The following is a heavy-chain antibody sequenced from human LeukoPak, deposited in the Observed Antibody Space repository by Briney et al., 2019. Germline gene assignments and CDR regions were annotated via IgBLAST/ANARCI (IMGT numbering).Heavy chain of an antibody. CDR3: ARHQQGVGAIIDY. V-gene: IGHV4-39*01. CDR2: IYYSGST. J-gene: IGHJ4*02. CDR1: GGSISSSSYY. Sequence: SETLSLTCTVSGGSISSSSYYWGWIRQPPGKGLEWIGSIYYSGSTYYNPSLKSRGTISVDTSKNQFSLKLSSVTAADTAVYYCARHQQGVGAIIDYWGQGTLVTVSS. D-gene: IGHD1-26*01.